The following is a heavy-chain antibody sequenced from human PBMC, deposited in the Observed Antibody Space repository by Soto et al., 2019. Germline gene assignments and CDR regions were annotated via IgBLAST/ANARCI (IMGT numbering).Heavy chain of an antibody. CDR1: GFTFSSYS. D-gene: IGHD2-2*02. CDR2: ISGSGGST. CDR3: AKAFHSIVVVPAAILLVDYYYYGMDV. Sequence: PGGSLRLSCAASGFTFSSYSMNWVRQAPGKGLEWVSAISGSGGSTYYADSVKGRFTISRDNSKNTLYLQMNSLRAEDTAVYYCAKAFHSIVVVPAAILLVDYYYYGMDVWGQGTTVTVSS. J-gene: IGHJ6*02. V-gene: IGHV3-23*01.